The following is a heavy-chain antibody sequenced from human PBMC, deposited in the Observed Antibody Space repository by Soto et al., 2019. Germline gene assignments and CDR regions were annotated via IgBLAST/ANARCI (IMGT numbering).Heavy chain of an antibody. Sequence: GGSLRVSCAACGFSFSGYVMHWVRQSPGKGLEWVAVIWYDGSNKYYADSVKGRFTISRDNSKNTLYLQMNSLRAEDTAVYYCASGAVTDCSSASCYVYYYGMDVWGQGTTVTVSS. V-gene: IGHV3-33*01. D-gene: IGHD2-2*01. CDR2: IWYDGSNK. CDR1: GFSFSGYV. CDR3: ASGAVTDCSSASCYVYYYGMDV. J-gene: IGHJ6*02.